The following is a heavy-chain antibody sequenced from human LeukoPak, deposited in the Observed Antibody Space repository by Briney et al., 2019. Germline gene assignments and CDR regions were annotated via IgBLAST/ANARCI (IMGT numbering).Heavy chain of an antibody. CDR3: ARESMVRGVTLNWFDP. J-gene: IGHJ5*02. Sequence: SVTVSFTASGGTFTIYAISWVRQAPGQGLEWMGGIIPIFGTANYAQKFQGRVTITADGSTSTASMELSRLRADDTAVYYCARESMVRGVTLNWFDPWGQGTLVTVSS. V-gene: IGHV1-69*13. CDR2: IIPIFGTA. CDR1: GGTFTIYA. D-gene: IGHD3-10*01.